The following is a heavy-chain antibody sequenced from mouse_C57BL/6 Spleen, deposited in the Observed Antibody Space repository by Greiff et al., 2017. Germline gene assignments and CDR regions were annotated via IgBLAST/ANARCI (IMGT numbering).Heavy chain of an antibody. Sequence: EVNLVESEGGLVQPGSSMKLSCTASGFTFSDYYMAWVRQVPEKGLEWVANINYDGSSTYYLDSLKSRFIISRDNAKNILYLQLSSLKSEDTATYYCARAITTVVAHYFGYWGQGTTLTVSS. J-gene: IGHJ2*01. CDR3: ARAITTVVAHYFGY. V-gene: IGHV5-16*01. D-gene: IGHD1-1*01. CDR1: GFTFSDYY. CDR2: INYDGSST.